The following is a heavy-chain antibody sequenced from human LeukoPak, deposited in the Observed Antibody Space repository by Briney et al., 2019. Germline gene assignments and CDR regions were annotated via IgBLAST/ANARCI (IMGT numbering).Heavy chain of an antibody. V-gene: IGHV4-34*01. CDR2: INHSGST. Sequence: SETLSLTCAVYGGSFSGYYWSWIRQPPGKGLEWIGEINHSGSTNYNPSLKSRVTISVDTSKNQFSLELSSVTAADTAVYYCASARRELDYRGQGTLVTVSS. CDR3: ASARRELDY. J-gene: IGHJ4*02. CDR1: GGSFSGYY. D-gene: IGHD1-1*01.